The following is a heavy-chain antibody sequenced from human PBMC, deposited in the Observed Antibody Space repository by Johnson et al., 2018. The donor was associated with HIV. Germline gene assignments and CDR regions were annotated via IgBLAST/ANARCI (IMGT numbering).Heavy chain of an antibody. CDR3: ARPSGSGWSSDAFDI. CDR2: IRYDGSNK. Sequence: QVQLVESGGGVVRPGGSLRLSCAASGFTFSSYGMFWVRQAPGKGLEWVAFIRYDGSNKYYADSVKGRLTISRDNSKNTLYLQMNSLRAEDTAVYYCARPSGSGWSSDAFDIWGQGTMVTVSS. D-gene: IGHD6-19*01. V-gene: IGHV3-30*02. J-gene: IGHJ3*02. CDR1: GFTFSSYG.